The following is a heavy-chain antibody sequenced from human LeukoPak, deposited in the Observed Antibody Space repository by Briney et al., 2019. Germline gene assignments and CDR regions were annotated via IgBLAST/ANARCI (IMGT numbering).Heavy chain of an antibody. J-gene: IGHJ4*02. CDR1: GFTFSSYS. Sequence: GGSLRLSCAASGFTFSSYSMNWVRQAPGKGLEWVSSISSSSSYIYYADSVKGRFTISRDNGKNSLYLQMNSLRAEDTAVYYCAREIDYYGSGSYQPFDYWGQGTLVTVSS. CDR2: ISSSSSYI. V-gene: IGHV3-21*01. D-gene: IGHD3-10*01. CDR3: AREIDYYGSGSYQPFDY.